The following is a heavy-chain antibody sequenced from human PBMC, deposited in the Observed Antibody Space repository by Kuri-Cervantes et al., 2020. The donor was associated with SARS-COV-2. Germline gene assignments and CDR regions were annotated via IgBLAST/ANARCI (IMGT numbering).Heavy chain of an antibody. CDR2: IYYSGST. Sequence: GSLRLSCTVSGGSISSYYWSWIRQPPGKGLEWIGYIYYSGSTNYNPSLKSRVTISVGTSKNQLSLKLSSVTAADTAVYYGARVGPSSSKNYFDYWGQGTLVTVSS. CDR3: ARVGPSSSKNYFDY. J-gene: IGHJ4*02. V-gene: IGHV4-59*12. CDR1: GGSISSYY. D-gene: IGHD6-13*01.